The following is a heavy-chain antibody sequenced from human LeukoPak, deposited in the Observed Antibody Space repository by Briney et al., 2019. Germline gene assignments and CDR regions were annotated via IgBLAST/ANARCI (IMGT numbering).Heavy chain of an antibody. V-gene: IGHV1-8*01. J-gene: IGHJ4*02. CDR1: GYTFTSYD. CDR3: ARGGHSGSIAAD. Sequence: ASVKVSCKASGYTFTSYDINWVRQATGQGLEWMGWITPNSGNTGYAQKFQGRVTMTRNTSKSTAYRELSSLRSEDTAVYYCARGGHSGSIAADWGQGTLVTVSS. D-gene: IGHD6-13*01. CDR2: ITPNSGNT.